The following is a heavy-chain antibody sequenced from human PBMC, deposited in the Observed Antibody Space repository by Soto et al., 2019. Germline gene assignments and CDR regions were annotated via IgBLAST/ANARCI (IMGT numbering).Heavy chain of an antibody. CDR2: IYYSGST. CDR1: GGSISSGDYY. J-gene: IGHJ5*02. V-gene: IGHV4-30-4*01. D-gene: IGHD3-3*01. Sequence: PSETLSLTCTVSGGSISSGDYYWSWIRQPPGKGLEWIGYIYYSGSTYYNPSLKSRVTISVDTSKNQFSLKLSSVTAADTAVYYCARVTPVRFLESSWFDPWGQGTLDTVSS. CDR3: ARVTPVRFLESSWFDP.